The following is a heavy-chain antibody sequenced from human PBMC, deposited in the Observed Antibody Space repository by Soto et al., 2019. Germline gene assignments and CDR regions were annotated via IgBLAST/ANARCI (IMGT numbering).Heavy chain of an antibody. CDR1: GYSFTNNW. V-gene: IGHV5-10-1*03. CDR3: ARCAYTYGLSHDY. J-gene: IGHJ4*02. D-gene: IGHD5-18*01. Sequence: EVQLVQSGAEVKKPGESLKISCKGYGYSFTNNWITWVRQIPGKGLEWMGKIDPSDSNTDYSPSFQGHVTISVDKSTSTAYLQWSSLEASDTAIYYCARCAYTYGLSHDYWGQGTLVTVSS. CDR2: IDPSDSNT.